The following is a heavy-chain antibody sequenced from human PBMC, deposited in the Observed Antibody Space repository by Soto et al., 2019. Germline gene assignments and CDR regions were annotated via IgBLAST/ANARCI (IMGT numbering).Heavy chain of an antibody. CDR2: ISYDGSNK. J-gene: IGHJ6*02. V-gene: IGHV3-30*18. CDR3: AKIGPITMVRGVIEDLYYYYGMDV. D-gene: IGHD3-10*01. CDR1: GFTFSSYG. Sequence: GGSLRLSCAAFGFTFSSYGMHWVRQAPGKGLEWVAVISYDGSNKYYADSVKGRFTISRDNSKNTLYLQMNSLRAEDTAVYYCAKIGPITMVRGVIEDLYYYYGMDVWGQGXTVTV.